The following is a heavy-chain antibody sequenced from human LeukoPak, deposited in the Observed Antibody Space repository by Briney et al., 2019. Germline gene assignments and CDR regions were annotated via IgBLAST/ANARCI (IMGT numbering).Heavy chain of an antibody. CDR1: GYTFTGYY. J-gene: IGHJ4*02. V-gene: IGHV1-2*02. CDR3: ARDSVDTAMLYYFDY. Sequence: ASVKVSCKASGYTFTGYYMHWGRQAPGQGLECMGWINPNSGGTNYAQTFHGRVTMTRDTYISTAYMELSRLRSDEPAVYYCARDSVDTAMLYYFDYWGQGTLVTVSS. D-gene: IGHD5-18*01. CDR2: INPNSGGT.